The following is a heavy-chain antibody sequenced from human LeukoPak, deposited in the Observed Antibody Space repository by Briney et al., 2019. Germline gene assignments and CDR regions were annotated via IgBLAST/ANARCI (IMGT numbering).Heavy chain of an antibody. J-gene: IGHJ6*02. V-gene: IGHV1-8*01. CDR1: EYTFTSYD. CDR2: MNPNSGNT. D-gene: IGHD3-3*01. Sequence: ASVKVSCKASEYTFTSYDINWVRQATGQGLEWMGWMNPNSGNTGYAQKFQGRVTMTRNTSTSTAYMELSSLRSEDTAVYYCARGAYYDFWSGYYFDWYGMDVWGQGTTVTVSS. CDR3: ARGAYYDFWSGYYFDWYGMDV.